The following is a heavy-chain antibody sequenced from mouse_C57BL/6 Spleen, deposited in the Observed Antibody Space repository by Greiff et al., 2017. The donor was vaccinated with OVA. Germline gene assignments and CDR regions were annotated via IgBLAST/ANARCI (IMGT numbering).Heavy chain of an antibody. V-gene: IGHV5-16*01. Sequence: EVKVEESEGGLVQPGSSMKLSCTASGFTFSDYYMAWVRQVPEKGLEWVANINYDGSSTYYLDSLKSRFIISRDNAKNTIYLQMSSLTSEDTSPYSCARETSSLCFDVWGTGTTVTVSS. J-gene: IGHJ1*03. D-gene: IGHD1-3*01. CDR3: ARETSSLCFDV. CDR2: INYDGSST. CDR1: GFTFSDYY.